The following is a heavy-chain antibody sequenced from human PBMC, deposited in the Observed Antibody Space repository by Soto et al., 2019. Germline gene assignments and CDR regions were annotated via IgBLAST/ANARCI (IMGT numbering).Heavy chain of an antibody. CDR1: GFTFTKYA. J-gene: IGHJ4*02. D-gene: IGHD3-10*02. CDR2: ISGSAGST. CDR3: AKAPATTIFDY. Sequence: GGSLRLSCAGSGFTFTKYAMTWVRQAPGKGLEWVSIISGSAGSTYYADSVKGRFTFSRDSSKNTVYLQMNSLRAEDTAVYYCAKAPATTIFDYWGQGNLVTVS. V-gene: IGHV3-23*01.